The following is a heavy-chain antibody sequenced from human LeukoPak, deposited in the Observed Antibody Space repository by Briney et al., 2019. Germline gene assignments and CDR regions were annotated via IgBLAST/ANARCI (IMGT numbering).Heavy chain of an antibody. V-gene: IGHV3-23*01. D-gene: IGHD2-2*01. J-gene: IGHJ4*02. CDR2: ISGGGGST. CDR3: VKFRGQLLSSYYFDY. Sequence: GGSLRLTCAASGFTFSTFAMSWVRQAPGEGLEWVSAISGGGGSTYYADSVKGRFTISRDNSKNTLYLQMNSLRGEDTAVYYCVKFRGQLLSSYYFDYWGQGTLVTVSS. CDR1: GFTFSTFA.